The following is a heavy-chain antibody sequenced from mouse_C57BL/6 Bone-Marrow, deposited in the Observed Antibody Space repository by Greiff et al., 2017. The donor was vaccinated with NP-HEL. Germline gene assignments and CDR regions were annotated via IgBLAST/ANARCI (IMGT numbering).Heavy chain of an antibody. Sequence: QVHVKQSGPELVKPGASVKISCKASGYAFSSSWMNWVKQRPGKGLEWIGRIYPGDGDTNYNGKFKGKATLTADKSSSTAYMQLSSLTSEDSAVYFCAKDSSGFPYYAMDYWGQGTSVTVSS. J-gene: IGHJ4*01. CDR1: GYAFSSSW. D-gene: IGHD3-2*02. V-gene: IGHV1-82*01. CDR2: IYPGDGDT. CDR3: AKDSSGFPYYAMDY.